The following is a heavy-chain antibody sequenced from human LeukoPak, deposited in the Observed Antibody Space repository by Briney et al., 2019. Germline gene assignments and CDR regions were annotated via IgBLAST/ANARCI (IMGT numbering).Heavy chain of an antibody. Sequence: SETLSLTCAVYGGCFSGYYWSWIREPPGKGLEWIGEINHSGSTNYNPSLKSRVTISVDTSKNQFSLKLSSVTAADTAVYYCARSSGWHIDYFDYWGPGTLVTVSS. CDR3: ARSSGWHIDYFDY. J-gene: IGHJ4*02. CDR2: INHSGST. D-gene: IGHD6-19*01. CDR1: GGCFSGYY. V-gene: IGHV4-34*01.